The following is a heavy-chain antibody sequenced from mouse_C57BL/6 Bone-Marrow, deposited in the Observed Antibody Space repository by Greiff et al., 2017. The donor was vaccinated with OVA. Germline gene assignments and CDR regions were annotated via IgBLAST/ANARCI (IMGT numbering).Heavy chain of an antibody. V-gene: IGHV1-81*01. D-gene: IGHD2-1*01. Sequence: QVQLQQSGAELARPGASVKLSCKASGYTFTSYGISWVKQRTGQGLEWIGEIYPRSGNTYYNEKFKGKATLTADKSSSTAYMELRSLTSEDSAVYFCARSRVYLLRYFDVWGTGTTVTVSS. J-gene: IGHJ1*03. CDR1: GYTFTSYG. CDR2: IYPRSGNT. CDR3: ARSRVYLLRYFDV.